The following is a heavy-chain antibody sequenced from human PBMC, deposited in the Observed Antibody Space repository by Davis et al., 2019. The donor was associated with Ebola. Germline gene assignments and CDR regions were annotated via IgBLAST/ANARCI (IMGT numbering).Heavy chain of an antibody. CDR3: ARGVVVVITTQYYYYGMDV. D-gene: IGHD3-22*01. CDR1: GYTFTSYY. Sequence: ASVKVSCKASGYTFTSYYMHWVRQAPGQGLEWMGIINPSGGSTSYAQKFQGRVTMTRDTSTSTVYMELSSLRSEDTAVYYCARGVVVVITTQYYYYGMDVWGKGTTVTVSS. CDR2: INPSGGST. J-gene: IGHJ6*04. V-gene: IGHV1-46*01.